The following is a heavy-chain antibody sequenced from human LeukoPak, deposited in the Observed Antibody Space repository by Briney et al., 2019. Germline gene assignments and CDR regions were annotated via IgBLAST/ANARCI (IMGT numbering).Heavy chain of an antibody. CDR1: GFTFSSYA. D-gene: IGHD2-2*01. J-gene: IGHJ6*02. Sequence: PGGSLRLSCAASGFTFSSYAMHWVRQAPGKGLEWVAVISYVVSNKYYADSVKGRFTISRDNSKNTLYLQMNSLSAEDTAVYYCARALVVVPADYYYYGMDVWGQGTTVTVSS. CDR3: ARALVVVPADYYYYGMDV. CDR2: ISYVVSNK. V-gene: IGHV3-30-3*01.